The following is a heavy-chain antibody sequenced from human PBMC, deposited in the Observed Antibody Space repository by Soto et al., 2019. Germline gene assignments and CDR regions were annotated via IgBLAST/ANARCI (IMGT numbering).Heavy chain of an antibody. V-gene: IGHV1-69*13. Sequence: GASVKVSCKASGGTFSSYAISWVRQAPGQGLEWMGGIIPIFGTANYAQKFQCRVTITADESTSTAYVEMSSLRSEDTAVYYCAKEGCSSTRCYRDYFYYMDVWGKGTTVTVSS. D-gene: IGHD2-2*01. CDR3: AKEGCSSTRCYRDYFYYMDV. CDR2: IIPIFGTA. J-gene: IGHJ6*03. CDR1: GGTFSSYA.